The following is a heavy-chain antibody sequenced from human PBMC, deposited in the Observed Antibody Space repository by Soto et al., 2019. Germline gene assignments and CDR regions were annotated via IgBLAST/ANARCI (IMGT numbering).Heavy chain of an antibody. D-gene: IGHD3-10*01. CDR1: GGTFSSYT. V-gene: IGHV1-69*08. CDR2: IIPILGIA. J-gene: IGHJ4*02. Sequence: QVQLVQSGAEVKKPGSSVKVSCKASGGTFSSYTISWVRQAPGQGLEWMGRIIPILGIANYAQKFQGRVTITADKSTSTAYMELSSLRSEDTAVYYRARDRYGSGNDYWGQGTLVTVSS. CDR3: ARDRYGSGNDY.